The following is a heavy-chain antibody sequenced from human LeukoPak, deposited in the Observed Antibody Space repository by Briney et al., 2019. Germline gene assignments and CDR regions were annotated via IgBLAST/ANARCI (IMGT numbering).Heavy chain of an antibody. Sequence: PSQTLSLTCTVSGGSISSSYWSWVRQPPGKGLEWIGYIDNSGSTNYNPSLKSRVTISLDTSKNQFSLNLTSVTAADTAVYSCAREGGDPRWLDPWGQGTLVTVSS. CDR1: GGSISSSY. D-gene: IGHD6-25*01. CDR2: IDNSGST. CDR3: AREGGDPRWLDP. V-gene: IGHV4-59*12. J-gene: IGHJ5*02.